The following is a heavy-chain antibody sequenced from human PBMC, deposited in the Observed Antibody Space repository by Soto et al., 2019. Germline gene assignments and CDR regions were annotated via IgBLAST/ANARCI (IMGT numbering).Heavy chain of an antibody. V-gene: IGHV4-61*01. CDR3: ARFVRSCSATTCSTRADV. Sequence: AEPLSPTCTVSGGFVNSDTHSWSWIRQTPGKRLEWIGFIYSGGSTKNPSLRSRVTMSVDTSKNQFSLKLRSVIVADTAVYHCARFVRSCSATTCSTRADVWGQGITVTVSS. D-gene: IGHD2-2*01. CDR2: IYSGGST. CDR1: GGFVNSDTHS. J-gene: IGHJ6*02.